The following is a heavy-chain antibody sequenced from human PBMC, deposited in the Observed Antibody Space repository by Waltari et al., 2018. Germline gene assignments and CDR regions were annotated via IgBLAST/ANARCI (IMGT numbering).Heavy chain of an antibody. CDR3: ATPGSNYGGYYGLDS. D-gene: IGHD4-17*01. V-gene: IGHV1-69-2*01. CDR2: VDPEDGEA. J-gene: IGHJ6*02. Sequence: EVQLVQSGAEVKKPGASVKISCKASGYTFTDYYLHGLRQAPGKGLEWMGRVDPEDGEADYAQKFQDRVTITRDTSTDTAYMELSSLRSEDTAVYYCATPGSNYGGYYGLDSWGQGVVVTVSS. CDR1: GYTFTDYY.